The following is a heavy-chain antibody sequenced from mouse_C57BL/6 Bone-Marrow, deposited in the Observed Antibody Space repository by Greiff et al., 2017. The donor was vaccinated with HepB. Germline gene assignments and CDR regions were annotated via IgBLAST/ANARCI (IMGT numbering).Heavy chain of an antibody. V-gene: IGHV5-4*01. CDR1: GFTFSSYA. CDR2: ISDGGSYT. D-gene: IGHD1-1*01. CDR3: ARCRDYGSSPWYFDV. Sequence: EVHLVESGGGLVKPGGSLKLSCAASGFTFSSYAMSWVRQTPEKRLEWVATISDGGSYTYYPDNVKGRFTFSRDNAKNNLYLQMSHLKSEDTAMYYCARCRDYGSSPWYFDVWGTGTTVTVSS. J-gene: IGHJ1*03.